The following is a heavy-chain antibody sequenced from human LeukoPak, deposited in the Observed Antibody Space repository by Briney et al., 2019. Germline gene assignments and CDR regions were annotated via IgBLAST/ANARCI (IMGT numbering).Heavy chain of an antibody. CDR3: ARDPGVVPAARHFDY. CDR1: GFTFSSYS. CDR2: ISSSSSYI. V-gene: IGHV3-21*01. Sequence: GGSLRLSCAASGFTFSSYSMNWVRQAPGKGLEWISSISSSSSYIYYADSVKGRFTISRDNAKNSLYLQMNSLRAEDTAVYYCARDPGVVPAARHFDYWGQGTLVTVSS. D-gene: IGHD2-2*01. J-gene: IGHJ4*02.